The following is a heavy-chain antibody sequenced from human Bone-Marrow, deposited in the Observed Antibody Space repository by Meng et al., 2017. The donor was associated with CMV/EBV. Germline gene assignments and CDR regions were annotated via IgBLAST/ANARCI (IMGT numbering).Heavy chain of an antibody. J-gene: IGHJ4*02. Sequence: GESLKISCAASGFAFSSNYMSWVRQAPGKGLEWVSAISGSGGSTYYADSVKGRFTISRDNSKNTLYLQMNSLRAEDTAVYYCAKAPPGVLRFLEADYWGRGTLVTVSS. V-gene: IGHV3-23*01. CDR2: ISGSGGST. D-gene: IGHD3-3*01. CDR1: GFAFSSNY. CDR3: AKAPPGVLRFLEADY.